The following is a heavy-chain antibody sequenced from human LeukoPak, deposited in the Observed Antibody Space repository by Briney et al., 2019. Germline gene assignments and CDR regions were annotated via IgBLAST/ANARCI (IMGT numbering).Heavy chain of an antibody. CDR1: GDSISSSSYY. V-gene: IGHV4-39*07. D-gene: IGHD1-26*01. CDR3: ARGPIYYYFDY. Sequence: SETLSLTCTVSGDSISSSSYYWGWIRQPPGKGLEWIGSIYYSGGTYYNPSLKSRVTISVDRSKNQFSLKLSSVTAADTAVYYCARGPIYYYFDYWGQGTLVTVSS. CDR2: IYYSGGT. J-gene: IGHJ4*02.